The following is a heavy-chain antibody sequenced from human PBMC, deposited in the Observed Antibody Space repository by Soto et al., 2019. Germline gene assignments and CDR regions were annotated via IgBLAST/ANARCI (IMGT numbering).Heavy chain of an antibody. V-gene: IGHV1-8*01. Sequence: QVQLVQSGAEVKKPGASVKVSCKASGYTFTSYDINWGRQATGQGLEWMGWMNPSSGNTGYAQKFQGRVTMTRNTSISTAYMELSSLRSEDTAVYYCARVSSGWYYYGMDVWGQVTTVTVSS. CDR3: ARVSSGWYYYGMDV. CDR1: GYTFTSYD. D-gene: IGHD6-19*01. J-gene: IGHJ6*02. CDR2: MNPSSGNT.